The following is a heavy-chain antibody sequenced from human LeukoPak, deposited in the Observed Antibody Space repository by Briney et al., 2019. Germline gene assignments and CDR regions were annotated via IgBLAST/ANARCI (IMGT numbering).Heavy chain of an antibody. CDR1: DFTFSTYE. J-gene: IGHJ3*01. D-gene: IGHD6-19*01. V-gene: IGHV3-48*03. CDR2: IDKSSGLI. CDR3: ARTDSALSVAGISAFDV. Sequence: GGSLRLSCAASDFTFSTYEMNLIRQAPGKGLEWVSYIDKSSGLIYYADSVRGRFTISRDNAKNSLYLQMNSLRAEDTAVYYCARTDSALSVAGISAFDVWGQGTMVTVS.